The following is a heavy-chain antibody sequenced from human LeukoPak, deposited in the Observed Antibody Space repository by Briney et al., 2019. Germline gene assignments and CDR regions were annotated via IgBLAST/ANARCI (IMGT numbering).Heavy chain of an antibody. CDR2: IHTSGST. CDR1: GASISSTSYC. CDR3: VRHYVLHIVGPSY. V-gene: IGHV4-61*09. Sequence: SQTLSLTCTVSGASISSTSYCWGWIRQPAGKGLEWIGHIHTSGSTNYNPSLKSRVTISVDTSKNQFSLKLSSVTAADTAMYFCVRHYVLHIVGPSYWGQGILVTVSS. D-gene: IGHD1-26*01. J-gene: IGHJ4*02.